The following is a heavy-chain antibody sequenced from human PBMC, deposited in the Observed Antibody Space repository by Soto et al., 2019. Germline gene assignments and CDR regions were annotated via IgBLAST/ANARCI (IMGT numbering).Heavy chain of an antibody. CDR2: IYYSGST. Sequence: SETLSLTCTVSGGSISSSSYYWGWIRQPPGKGLEWIGSIYYSGSTYYNPSLKSRVTISVDTSKNQFSLKLSSVTAADTAVYYCARQVWWLSTLDNWFDPWGQGTLVTVSS. V-gene: IGHV4-39*01. CDR3: ARQVWWLSTLDNWFDP. D-gene: IGHD5-12*01. CDR1: GGSISSSSYY. J-gene: IGHJ5*02.